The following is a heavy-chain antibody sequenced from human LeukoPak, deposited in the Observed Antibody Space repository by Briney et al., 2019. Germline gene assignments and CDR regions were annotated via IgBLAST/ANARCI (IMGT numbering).Heavy chain of an antibody. V-gene: IGHV3-30*04. Sequence: GGSLRLSCAASGFTFSNYAFHWVRQAPGKGLEWVAVISHDGSKEYYADSVEGRFTVSRDNSKNTLYLQMNSLRREDTAVFSCARERSSGSYYDHWGQGTLVTVSS. CDR2: ISHDGSKE. CDR3: ARERSSGSYYDH. J-gene: IGHJ4*02. CDR1: GFTFSNYA. D-gene: IGHD1-26*01.